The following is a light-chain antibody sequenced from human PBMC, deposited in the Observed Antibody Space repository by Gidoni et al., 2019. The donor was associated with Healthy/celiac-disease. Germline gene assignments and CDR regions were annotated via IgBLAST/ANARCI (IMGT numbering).Light chain of an antibody. V-gene: IGKV3-11*01. CDR3: QRGFT. Sequence: EIVLTQSPATLSLSPGERATLSCRASQSVSSYLAWYQQKPGQAPRLLIYDASNRATGIPARFSGSGSGTDFTLTISSLEPEDFAVYYCQRGFTFGPGTKVEIK. J-gene: IGKJ3*01. CDR1: QSVSSY. CDR2: DAS.